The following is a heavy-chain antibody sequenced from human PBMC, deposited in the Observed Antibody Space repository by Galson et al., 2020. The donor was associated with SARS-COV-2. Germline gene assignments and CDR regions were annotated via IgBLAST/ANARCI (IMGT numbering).Heavy chain of an antibody. D-gene: IGHD7-27*01. CDR2: ISYDGSNR. J-gene: IGHJ4*02. CDR3: ARILGTPVLDH. CDR1: GFTFSRTE. Sequence: GESLKISCAASGFTFSRTEMHWVRQAPGKGLEWVAGISYDGSNRFYADSVKGRFTVSRDTTTNTLYLQMNSLRLEDTAAYFCARILGTPVLDHWGQGTLVAVSS. V-gene: IGHV3-30*03.